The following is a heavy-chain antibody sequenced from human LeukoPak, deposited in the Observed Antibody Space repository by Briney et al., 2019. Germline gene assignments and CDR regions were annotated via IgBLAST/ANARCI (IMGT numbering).Heavy chain of an antibody. CDR2: INPNSGGT. D-gene: IGHD6-13*01. CDR3: AREKPVYSSSLSG. V-gene: IGHV1-2*02. J-gene: IGHJ4*02. CDR1: GYTFTGYY. Sequence: ASVKVSCKASGYTFTGYYMHWVRQAPGQGLEWMGWINPNSGGTNYAQKFQGRVIMTRDTSISTAYMELSRLRSDDTAVYYCAREKPVYSSSLSGWGQGTLVTVSS.